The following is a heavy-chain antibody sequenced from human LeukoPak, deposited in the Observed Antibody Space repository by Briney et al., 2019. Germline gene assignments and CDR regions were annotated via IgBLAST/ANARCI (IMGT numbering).Heavy chain of an antibody. CDR2: IYYSGST. V-gene: IGHV4-59*01. CDR3: ARVGDSSGYYFDY. CDR1: GGSISTYY. J-gene: IGHJ4*02. Sequence: SETLSLTCTASGGSISTYYGNWIRQAPGKGLEWIGYIYYSGSTNYNPSLKSRVTISVDTSKNQFSLKLSSVTAADTAVYYCARVGDSSGYYFDYWGQGTLVTVSS. D-gene: IGHD3-22*01.